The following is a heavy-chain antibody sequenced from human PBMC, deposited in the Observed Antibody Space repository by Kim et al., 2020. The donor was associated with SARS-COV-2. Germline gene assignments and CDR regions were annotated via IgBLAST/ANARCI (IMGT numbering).Heavy chain of an antibody. CDR2: ISGSGGST. D-gene: IGHD3-16*01. V-gene: IGHV3-23*01. CDR1: GFTFSSYA. J-gene: IGHJ5*02. CDR3: AKDPPIVMRVGEWFDP. Sequence: GGSLRLSCAASGFTFSSYAMSWVRQAPGKGLEWVSAISGSGGSTYYADSVKGRFTISRDNSKNTLYLQMNSLRAEDTAVYYCAKDPPIVMRVGEWFDPWGQGTLVTVSS.